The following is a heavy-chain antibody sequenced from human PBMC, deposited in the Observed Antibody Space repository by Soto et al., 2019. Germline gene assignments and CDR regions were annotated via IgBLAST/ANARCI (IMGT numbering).Heavy chain of an antibody. CDR3: ARGSVLRYFDWLSPADY. V-gene: IGHV4-31*03. J-gene: IGHJ4*02. D-gene: IGHD3-9*01. CDR2: IYYSGST. Sequence: SETLSLTCTVSGGSISSGGYYWSWIRQHPGKGLEWIGYIYYSGSTYYNPSLKSRVTISVDTSKNQFPLKLSSVTAADTAVYYCARGSVLRYFDWLSPADYWGQGTLVTVSS. CDR1: GGSISSGGYY.